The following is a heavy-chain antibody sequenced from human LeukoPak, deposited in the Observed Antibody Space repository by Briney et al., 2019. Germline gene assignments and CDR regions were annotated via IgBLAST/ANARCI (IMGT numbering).Heavy chain of an antibody. V-gene: IGHV4-61*08. CDR1: GGSISSGGYY. D-gene: IGHD5-12*01. J-gene: IGHJ6*02. CDR2: IYYSGST. Sequence: PSETLSLTCTVSGGSISSGGYYWSWIRQHPGKGLEWIGYIYYSGSTNYNPSLKSRVTISVDTSKNQFSLKLSSVTAADTAVYYCARGEEVVATIIGYYGMDVWGQGTTVTVSS. CDR3: ARGEEVVATIIGYYGMDV.